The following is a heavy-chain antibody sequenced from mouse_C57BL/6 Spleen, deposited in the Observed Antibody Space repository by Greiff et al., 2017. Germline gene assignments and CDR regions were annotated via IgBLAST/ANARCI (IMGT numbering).Heavy chain of an antibody. CDR2: IDPSDSYT. CDR3: ARRAAPYYAMDY. V-gene: IGHV1-69*01. CDR1: GYTFTSYW. D-gene: IGHD6-1*01. J-gene: IGHJ4*01. Sequence: VQLQQPGAELVMPGASVKLSCKASGYTFTSYWMHWVKQRPGQGLEWIGEIDPSDSYTNYNQKFKGKSTLTVDKSSSTAYMQLSSLTSEDSAVYYCARRAAPYYAMDYWGQGTSVTVSS.